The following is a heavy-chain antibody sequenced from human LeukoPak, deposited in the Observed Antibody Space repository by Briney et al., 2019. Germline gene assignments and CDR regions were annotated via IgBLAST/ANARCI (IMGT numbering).Heavy chain of an antibody. CDR3: ARGPYQRLDNWFDP. Sequence: GGSLSLSCAPSAFTFSIYGMKWVRQAPGEGRECVSYISSSGRTIYYADSVKGRFTISRDNAKNSLYLQMKSLRAEDTAVYYCARGPYQRLDNWFDPWGQGTMVTVSS. V-gene: IGHV3-48*04. J-gene: IGHJ5*02. CDR1: AFTFSIYG. CDR2: ISSSGRTI. D-gene: IGHD2-2*01.